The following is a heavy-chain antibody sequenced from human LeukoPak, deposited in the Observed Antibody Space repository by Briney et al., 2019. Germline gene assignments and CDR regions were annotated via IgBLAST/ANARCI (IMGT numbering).Heavy chain of an antibody. CDR2: IYYSGST. J-gene: IGHJ4*02. Sequence: SQTLSLTCTVSGGSISSGDYYWSWIRQSPGKGLEWIGNIYYSGSTYYNPSLESRLTISVDTSKNQFSLNLRSVTAADTAVYYCARSHSSSWYGGFDYWGQRILVTVSS. V-gene: IGHV4-30-4*08. CDR3: ARSHSSSWYGGFDY. CDR1: GGSISSGDYY. D-gene: IGHD6-13*01.